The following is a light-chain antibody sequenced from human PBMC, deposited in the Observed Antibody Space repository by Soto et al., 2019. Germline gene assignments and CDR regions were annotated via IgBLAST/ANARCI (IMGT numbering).Light chain of an antibody. J-gene: IGLJ2*01. Sequence: QAVVTQPASVSGSPGQSITISCTGTSSDVGGYNYVSWYQQHPGKAPKLMIYEVSNRPSGVSNRFSGSKSGNTASLTISGLQAEDEADYYCSSYRSSNTLAEFGGGTQLTVL. CDR3: SSYRSSNTLAE. CDR2: EVS. CDR1: SSDVGGYNY. V-gene: IGLV2-14*01.